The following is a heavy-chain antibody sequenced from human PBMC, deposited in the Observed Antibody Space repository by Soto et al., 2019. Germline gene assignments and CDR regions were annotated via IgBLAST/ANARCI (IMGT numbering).Heavy chain of an antibody. CDR1: GGSFSGYY. D-gene: IGHD3-9*01. J-gene: IGHJ4*02. V-gene: IGHV4-34*01. Sequence: SETLSLTCAVYGGSFSGYYWSWIRQPPGKGLEWIGEINHSGSTNYNPSLKSRVTISVDTSKNQFSLKLSSVTAADTAVYYCARTTISYDILTGYYPPDYWGQGTLVTVSS. CDR2: INHSGST. CDR3: ARTTISYDILTGYYPPDY.